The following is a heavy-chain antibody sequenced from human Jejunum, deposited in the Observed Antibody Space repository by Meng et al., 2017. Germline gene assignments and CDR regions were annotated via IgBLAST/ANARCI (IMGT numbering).Heavy chain of an antibody. D-gene: IGHD2-21*02. V-gene: IGHV1-18*01. CDR2: ISAYSVNA. J-gene: IGHJ4*02. CDR1: GYTFTRYG. Sequence: ASVQVSCKASGYTFTRYGISWVRQAPGQRLEWMGWISAYSVNANYAQKFQGRVIMTTDTSTSTVYMELMKLRSDDTAVYYCARDAGGCGNDCYYFDHWGQGTLVTVSS. CDR3: ARDAGGCGNDCYYFDH.